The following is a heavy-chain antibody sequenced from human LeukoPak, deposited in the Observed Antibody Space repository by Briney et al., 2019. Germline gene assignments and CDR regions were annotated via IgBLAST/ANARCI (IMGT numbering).Heavy chain of an antibody. V-gene: IGHV1-46*01. D-gene: IGHD1-26*01. J-gene: IGHJ6*03. CDR3: AREQVGRGACMDV. CDR2: INPSGGST. Sequence: GASVKVSCKASGYTFTSYYMHWVRQAPGQGLEWMGIINPSGGSTSYAQKFQGRVTMTRDMSTSTVYMELSSLRSEDTALYYCAREQVGRGACMDVWGKGTTVTVSS. CDR1: GYTFTSYY.